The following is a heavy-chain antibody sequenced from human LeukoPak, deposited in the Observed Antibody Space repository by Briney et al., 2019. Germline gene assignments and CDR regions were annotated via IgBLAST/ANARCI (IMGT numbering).Heavy chain of an antibody. CDR2: INSGGSST. CDR1: GFTFSSYW. CDR3: IRGAPTTFDY. D-gene: IGHD1-14*01. J-gene: IGHJ4*02. V-gene: IGHV3-74*01. Sequence: GGSLSLSCAASGFTFSSYWMHWVRQAPGKGLVWVSRINSGGSSTSCADSVKGRFTISRDNAKNTLYLQMNSLRPEDTAVYYCIRGAPTTFDYWGQGTLVTVSS.